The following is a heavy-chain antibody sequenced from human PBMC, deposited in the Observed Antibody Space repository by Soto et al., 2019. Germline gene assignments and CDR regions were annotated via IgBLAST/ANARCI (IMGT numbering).Heavy chain of an antibody. J-gene: IGHJ5*02. D-gene: IGHD6-6*01. Sequence: SVKVSCKASGYTFTSYGISWVRQAPGQGLEWMGWISAYNGNTNYAQKLQGRVTMTTDTSTSTAYMELRSLRSDDTAVYYCARDSVVAARLGPEPPNWFDPWGQGTLVTVSS. CDR1: GYTFTSYG. CDR3: ARDSVVAARLGPEPPNWFDP. CDR2: ISAYNGNT. V-gene: IGHV1-18*04.